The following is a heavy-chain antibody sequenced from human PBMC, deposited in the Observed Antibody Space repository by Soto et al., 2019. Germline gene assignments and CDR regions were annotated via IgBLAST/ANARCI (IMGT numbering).Heavy chain of an antibody. CDR2: IYYSGST. CDR1: GGSVSSGSYY. J-gene: IGHJ4*02. V-gene: IGHV4-61*01. D-gene: IGHD3-9*01. Sequence: QVQLQESGPGLVKPSETLSLTCTVSGGSVSSGSYYWSWIRQPPGKGLEWIGYIYYSGSTNYNPSLKSRVTISVDTSQNQFSLKLSSVTAADTAVYYCASYDVLAAYYYWGQGPLVTVSS. CDR3: ASYDVLAAYYY.